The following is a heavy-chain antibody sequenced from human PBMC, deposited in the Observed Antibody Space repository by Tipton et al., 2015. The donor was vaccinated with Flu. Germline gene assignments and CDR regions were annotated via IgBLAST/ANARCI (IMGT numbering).Heavy chain of an antibody. CDR3: TCGYDFWSDHPPY. D-gene: IGHD3-3*01. CDR2: IRTRSNNYAR. J-gene: IGHJ4*02. V-gene: IGHV3-73*01. CDR1: GFTFSGSA. Sequence: QLVQSGGGVVQPGRSLRLSCKASGFTFSGSAIHWVRQGFGKGLEWVGRIRTRSNNYAREYAASVKGRFSISRDDSQNTAYLQMASLKVEDTAVYYCTCGYDFWSDHPPYWGQGTLVTVSS.